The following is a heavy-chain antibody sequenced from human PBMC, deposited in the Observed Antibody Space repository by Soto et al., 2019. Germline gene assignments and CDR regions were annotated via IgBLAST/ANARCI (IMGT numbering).Heavy chain of an antibody. Sequence: ASVKVSCKASGYTFSSYTFTWVRQAPGKGLGWMGWIRAYTGNTNYTQKVQGRVTLTTDTSTSTAYLALRILILDDAAAYYCSRHMTACGRIVLLPAALDYWGQGTLVTVSS. V-gene: IGHV1-18*04. J-gene: IGHJ4*02. CDR3: SRHMTACGRIVLLPAALDY. D-gene: IGHD2-2*01. CDR1: GYTFSSYT. CDR2: IRAYTGNT.